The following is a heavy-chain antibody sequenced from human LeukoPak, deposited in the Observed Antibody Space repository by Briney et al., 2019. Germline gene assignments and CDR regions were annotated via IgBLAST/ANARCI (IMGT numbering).Heavy chain of an antibody. CDR3: ARDRYDSSGYYCISDY. J-gene: IGHJ4*02. D-gene: IGHD3-22*01. CDR1: GFSFSSYS. CDR2: ISPSTSTI. V-gene: IGHV3-48*01. Sequence: TGGSLRLSCAASGFSFSSYSMNWVRQAPGKGREWISSISPSTSTIYYADSVKGRFTISRDNAENSLYLQMNSLRAGDTAVYYCARDRYDSSGYYCISDYWGQGTLVTVSS.